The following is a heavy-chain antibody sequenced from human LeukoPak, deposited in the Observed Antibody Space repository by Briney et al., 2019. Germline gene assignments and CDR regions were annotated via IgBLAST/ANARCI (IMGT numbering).Heavy chain of an antibody. CDR2: INYSGNT. V-gene: IGHV4-59*01. CDR1: GDSISGYY. CDR3: AREGRQDYVYFDC. D-gene: IGHD4-17*01. Sequence: PSETLSLTCTVSGDSISGYYWSWIRQPPGKGLEWMGYINYSGNTNYNPSPKSRVTISVDTSKNQFSLRLTSVTAADTAVYYCAREGRQDYVYFDCWGQGTLVTVSS. J-gene: IGHJ4*02.